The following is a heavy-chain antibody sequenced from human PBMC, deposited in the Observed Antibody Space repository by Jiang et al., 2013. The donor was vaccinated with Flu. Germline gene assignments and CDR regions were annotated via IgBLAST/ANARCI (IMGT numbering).Heavy chain of an antibody. CDR1: GGSFSGYY. CDR3: ARARKVPAAMVRRGQFDY. CDR2: INHSGST. J-gene: IGHJ4*02. V-gene: IGHV4-34*01. Sequence: LLKPSETLSLTCAVYGGSFSGYYWSWIRQPPGKGLEWIGEINHSGSTNYNPSLKSRVTISVDTSKNQFSLKLSSVTAADTAVYYCARARKVPAAMVRRGQFDYWGQGTLVTVSS. D-gene: IGHD2-2*01.